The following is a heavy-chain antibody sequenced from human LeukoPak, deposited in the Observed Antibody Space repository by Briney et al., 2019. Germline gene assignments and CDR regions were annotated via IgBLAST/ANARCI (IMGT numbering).Heavy chain of an antibody. CDR3: ARDGKWDQLRSFDI. V-gene: IGHV1-46*01. D-gene: IGHD1-26*01. CDR1: GYIFTNYY. J-gene: IGHJ3*02. CDR2: INPSGAGT. Sequence: GASVKVSCKASGYIFTNYYMHWVRQAPGQGLEWMGIINPSGAGTGYAQKFQGRITMTGDMSTSTVYMELSSLRSEDTAVYYCARDGKWDQLRSFDIWGQGTMVTVSS.